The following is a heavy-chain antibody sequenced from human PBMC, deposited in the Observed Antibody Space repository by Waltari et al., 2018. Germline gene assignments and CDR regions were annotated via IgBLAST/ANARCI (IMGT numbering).Heavy chain of an antibody. Sequence: QVQLVQSGAEVKKPGSSVKVSCKTSGGTFSTDAVSWVRQAPGQGLEWMGGIIPVLGGTNYAQKFQGRVTITADKSTGTAYMELASLRSEDTAVYYCARGWKVPASTYYYYMDVWGEGTTVTVSS. CDR1: GGTFSTDA. D-gene: IGHD2-2*01. V-gene: IGHV1-69*10. CDR3: ARGWKVPASTYYYYMDV. CDR2: IIPVLGGT. J-gene: IGHJ6*03.